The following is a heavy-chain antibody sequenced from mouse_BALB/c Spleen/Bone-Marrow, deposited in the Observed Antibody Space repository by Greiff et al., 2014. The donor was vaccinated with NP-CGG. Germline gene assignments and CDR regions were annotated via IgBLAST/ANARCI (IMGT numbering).Heavy chain of an antibody. J-gene: IGHJ4*01. CDR1: GYTFTSYW. Sequence: VQLQQSGAELVKPGASVKLSCKTSGYTFTSYWIQWVKQRPGQGLGWIGEIFPGTGTTYYNEKFKGKATLTIDTSSSTAYMQLSSLTSEDSAVYFCARRWGNWEAMDYWGQGTSVTVSS. D-gene: IGHD4-1*01. V-gene: IGHV1S132*01. CDR3: ARRWGNWEAMDY. CDR2: IFPGTGTT.